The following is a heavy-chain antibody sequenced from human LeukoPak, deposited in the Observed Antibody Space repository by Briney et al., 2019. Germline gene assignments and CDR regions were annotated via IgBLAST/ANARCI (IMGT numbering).Heavy chain of an antibody. CDR1: DGSISSYY. J-gene: IGHJ6*02. D-gene: IGHD3-10*01. CDR3: ASHTGGSGSYTLPHNYYYYGMDV. V-gene: IGHV4-59*08. CDR2: IYYSGST. Sequence: PSETLSLTCTVSDGSISSYYWSWIRQPPGKGLEWIGYIYYSGSTNYNPSLKSRVTISVDTSKNQFSLKLSSVTAADTAVYYCASHTGGSGSYTLPHNYYYYGMDVWGQGTTVTVSS.